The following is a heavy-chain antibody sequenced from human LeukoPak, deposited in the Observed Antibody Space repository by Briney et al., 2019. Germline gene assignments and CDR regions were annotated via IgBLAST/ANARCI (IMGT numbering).Heavy chain of an antibody. CDR2: IYYSGST. CDR1: GGSISSYY. D-gene: IGHD4-17*01. Sequence: SETLSLTCTVSGGSISSYYWSWIRQPPGEGLEWIGYIYYSGSTNYNPSLKSRVTISVDTSKNQFSLKLSSVTAADTAVYYCARTTGYYYYGMDVWGQGTTVTVSS. V-gene: IGHV4-59*01. CDR3: ARTTGYYYYGMDV. J-gene: IGHJ6*02.